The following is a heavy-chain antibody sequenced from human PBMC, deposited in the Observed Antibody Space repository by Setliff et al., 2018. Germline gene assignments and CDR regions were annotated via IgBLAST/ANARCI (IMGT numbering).Heavy chain of an antibody. CDR1: GFSINSGTHF. V-gene: IGHV4-39*01. D-gene: IGHD1-1*01. J-gene: IGHJ4*02. CDR2: IHYSGNT. Sequence: SETLSLTCTVSGFSINSGTHFWGWIRQPPGKELEWIGRIHYSGNTYYNASLKSRVIISVDTAQNQFSLSLSSVTAADTAVYYCARTGTYRYFDYWGQGTLVTVSS. CDR3: ARTGTYRYFDY.